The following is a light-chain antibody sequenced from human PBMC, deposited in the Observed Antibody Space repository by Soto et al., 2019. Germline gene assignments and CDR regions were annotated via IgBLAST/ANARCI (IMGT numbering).Light chain of an antibody. CDR2: AAS. Sequence: DIEMTQSPSSLSASVGDTVTITCRASQGIGNFLAWYQQKPGDVPKLLIYAASTVQSGGPSRFSGSGSGTDFTLTISSLQPDDFATYYCQQYNSYWTFGQGTKVDIK. CDR1: QGIGNF. V-gene: IGKV1-27*01. CDR3: QQYNSYWT. J-gene: IGKJ1*01.